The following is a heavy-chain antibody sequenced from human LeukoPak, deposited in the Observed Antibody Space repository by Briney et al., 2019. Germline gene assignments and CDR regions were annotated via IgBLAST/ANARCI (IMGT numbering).Heavy chain of an antibody. D-gene: IGHD6-13*01. J-gene: IGHJ6*03. CDR3: ARRYSSSWYPLYYYYYYMDV. Sequence: ASVKVSCKASGYTFTDYYMHWVRQAPGQGLEWMGIINPSGGSTSYAQKFQGRVTMTRDTSTSTVYMDLSSLRSEDTAVYYCARRYSSSWYPLYYYYYYMDVWGKGTTVTISS. CDR2: INPSGGST. V-gene: IGHV1-46*01. CDR1: GYTFTDYY.